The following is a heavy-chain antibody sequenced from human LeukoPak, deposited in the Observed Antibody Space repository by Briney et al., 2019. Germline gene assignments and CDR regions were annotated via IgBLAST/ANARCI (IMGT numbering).Heavy chain of an antibody. D-gene: IGHD3-22*01. Sequence: LGGSLRLSCAASGFTFSSYWMHWVRQAPGKGLVWVSRINSDGSSTSYADSVKGRFTISRDNAKNTLYLQMNSLRAEDTAVYYCARYYYDSSGYLDYWGQGTLVTVSS. V-gene: IGHV3-74*01. CDR2: INSDGSST. CDR3: ARYYYDSSGYLDY. J-gene: IGHJ4*02. CDR1: GFTFSSYW.